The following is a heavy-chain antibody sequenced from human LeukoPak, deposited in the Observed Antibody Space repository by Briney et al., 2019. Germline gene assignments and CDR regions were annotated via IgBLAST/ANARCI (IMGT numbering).Heavy chain of an antibody. CDR1: GFTFSSYA. V-gene: IGHV3-23*01. CDR3: AKVKPYWYFDL. Sequence: GGSPRLSCAASGFTFSSYAMSSVRQAPGKGLEWVSAISNSGGSTYYADSVKGRFTISRDNSKNTLYLQMNRPRVEDTAVYYCAKVKPYWYFDLWGRGTLVTVSS. D-gene: IGHD3-16*01. CDR2: ISNSGGST. J-gene: IGHJ2*01.